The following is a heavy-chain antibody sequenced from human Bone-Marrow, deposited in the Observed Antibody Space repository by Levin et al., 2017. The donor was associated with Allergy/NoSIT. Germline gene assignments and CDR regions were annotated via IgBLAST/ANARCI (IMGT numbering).Heavy chain of an antibody. CDR1: GGSISSGDYY. CDR2: IYYSGST. CDR3: ARGVPVTPPLYYYYGMDV. V-gene: IGHV4-30-4*01. D-gene: IGHD4-11*01. J-gene: IGHJ6*02. Sequence: PSETLSLTCTVSGGSISSGDYYWSWIRQPPGKGLEWIGYIYYSGSTYYNPSLKSRVTISVDTSKNQFSLKLSSVTAADTAVYYCARGVPVTPPLYYYYGMDVWGQGTTVTVSS.